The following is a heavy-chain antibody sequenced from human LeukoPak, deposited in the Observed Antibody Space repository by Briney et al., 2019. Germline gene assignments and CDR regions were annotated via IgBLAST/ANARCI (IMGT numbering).Heavy chain of an antibody. V-gene: IGHV1-18*01. Sequence: ASVKVSCKASGYTFTSYGISWVRQAPGQGLEWMGWISAYNGNTNYAQKLQGRVTMTTDTSTSTAYMELRSLRSDDTAVYYCARDLRAYSSGYTDYWGQRTLVTVSS. J-gene: IGHJ4*02. CDR3: ARDLRAYSSGYTDY. D-gene: IGHD3-22*01. CDR2: ISAYNGNT. CDR1: GYTFTSYG.